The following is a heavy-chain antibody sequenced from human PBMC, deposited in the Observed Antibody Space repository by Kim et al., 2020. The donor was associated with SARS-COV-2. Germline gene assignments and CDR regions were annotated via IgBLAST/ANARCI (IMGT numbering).Heavy chain of an antibody. CDR2: IYTSGST. J-gene: IGHJ6*02. CDR3: ARGEYSSSWRHIYYYYGMDV. V-gene: IGHV4-4*07. CDR1: GGSISSYY. D-gene: IGHD6-13*01. Sequence: SETLSLTCTVSGGSISSYYWSWIRQPAGKGLEWIGRIYTSGSTNYNPSLKSRVTMSVDTSKNQFSLKLSSVTAADTAVYYCARGEYSSSWRHIYYYYGMDVWGQGTTVTVSS.